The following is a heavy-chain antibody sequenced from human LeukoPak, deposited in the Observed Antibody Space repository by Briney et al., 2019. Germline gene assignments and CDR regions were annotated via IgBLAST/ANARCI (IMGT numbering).Heavy chain of an antibody. CDR3: ARVSRGNYYFDY. V-gene: IGHV3-30-3*01. CDR2: VSYDGTNK. CDR1: GFTFSSHA. J-gene: IGHJ4*02. Sequence: GGSLRLSCAASGFTFSSHAMHWVRQAPGKGLEWVALVSYDGTNKYYADSVMGRFTVSRDNSKDTLYLQMNSLRAEDTAVYYCARVSRGNYYFDYWGPGTLVTVSS.